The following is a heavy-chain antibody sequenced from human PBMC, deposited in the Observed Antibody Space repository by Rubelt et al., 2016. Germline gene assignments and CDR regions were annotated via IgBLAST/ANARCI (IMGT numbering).Heavy chain of an antibody. J-gene: IGHJ4*02. D-gene: IGHD3-22*01. Sequence: VQLVQSGAEVKKPGASVKVSCKASGYTFTSYYMHWVRQSPGQGLEWMGIINPSGGSTSYAQKFQGRVTMTRDTSTSTVYMELSSLRSEDTAVYYCAVSTYYYDSIGYHYAFDYWGQGTLVTVSS. CDR1: GYTFTSYY. CDR2: INPSGGST. V-gene: IGHV1-46*01. CDR3: AVSTYYYDSIGYHYAFDY.